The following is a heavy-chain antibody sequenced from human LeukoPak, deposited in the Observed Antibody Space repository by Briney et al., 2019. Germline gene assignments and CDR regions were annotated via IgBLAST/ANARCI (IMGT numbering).Heavy chain of an antibody. J-gene: IGHJ6*02. CDR3: ARESCSSTSCYGYYYYGMDV. Sequence: PGGSLRLSCAASGFSLSNFGIHWVRQAPGKGLEWVSAISGSGGSTYYADSVKGRFTISRDNSKNTLYLQMNSLRAEDTAVYYCARESCSSTSCYGYYYYGMDVWGQGTTVTVSS. V-gene: IGHV3-23*01. CDR1: GFSLSNFG. D-gene: IGHD2-2*01. CDR2: ISGSGGST.